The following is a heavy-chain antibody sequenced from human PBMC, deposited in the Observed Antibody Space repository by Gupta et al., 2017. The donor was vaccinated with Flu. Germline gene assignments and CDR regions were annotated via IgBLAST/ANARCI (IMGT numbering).Heavy chain of an antibody. CDR3: ARDPNPIDYGNNSGPWFDP. Sequence: SGYYMHWVRKAPGQGLEWMGWINPKNGRTNYAQKFQGRVTMTRDTSISTVYMELRRLRSDDTAVYYCARDPNPIDYGNNSGPWFDPWGQGTLVTVSS. CDR1: SGYY. CDR2: INPKNGRT. J-gene: IGHJ5*02. D-gene: IGHD4-17*01. V-gene: IGHV1-2*02.